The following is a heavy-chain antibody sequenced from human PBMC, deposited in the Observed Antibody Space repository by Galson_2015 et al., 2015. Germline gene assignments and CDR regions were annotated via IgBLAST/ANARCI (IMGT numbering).Heavy chain of an antibody. V-gene: IGHV3-23*01. CDR1: GFTFSSYA. J-gene: IGHJ4*02. CDR3: AKDAHGSGSYYKSQREYYFDY. D-gene: IGHD3-10*01. Sequence: SLRLSCAASGFTFSSYAMSWVRQAPGKGLEWVSAISGSGGSTYYADSVKGRFTISRDNSKNTLYLQMNSLRAEDTAVYYCAKDAHGSGSYYKSQREYYFDYWGQGTLVTVSS. CDR2: ISGSGGST.